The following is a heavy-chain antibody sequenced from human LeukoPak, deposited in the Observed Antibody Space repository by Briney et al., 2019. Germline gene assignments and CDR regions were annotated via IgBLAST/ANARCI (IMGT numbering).Heavy chain of an antibody. V-gene: IGHV1-46*01. J-gene: IGHJ3*02. CDR1: GYTFTSYY. D-gene: IGHD3-9*01. Sequence: ASVKVSCKASGYTFTSYYMHWVRQAPGQGLEWMGIINPSGGSTSYAQKFQGRVTMTRDMSTSTVYMELSSLRSEDTAVYYCARDGDYDILTGYNLRRGDAFDIWGQGTMVTVSS. CDR2: INPSGGST. CDR3: ARDGDYDILTGYNLRRGDAFDI.